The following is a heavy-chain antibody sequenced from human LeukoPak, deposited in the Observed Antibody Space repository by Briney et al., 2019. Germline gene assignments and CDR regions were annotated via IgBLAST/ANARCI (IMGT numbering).Heavy chain of an antibody. J-gene: IGHJ3*02. CDR1: GYTFTGYY. D-gene: IGHD3-16*01. Sequence: ASVKVSCKASGYTFTGYYMHWVRPAPGQGLEWMGWINPNNGGTNYAQKFQGRVTMTRDTSISTAYMELSRLRSEDTAVYYCARDLGPRAFDIWGQGTVVTVSS. CDR2: INPNNGGT. CDR3: ARDLGPRAFDI. V-gene: IGHV1-2*02.